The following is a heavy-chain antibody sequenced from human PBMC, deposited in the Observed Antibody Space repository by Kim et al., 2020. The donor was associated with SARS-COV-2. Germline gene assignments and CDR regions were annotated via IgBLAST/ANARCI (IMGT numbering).Heavy chain of an antibody. Sequence: GGSLRLSCAASGFTFSSYAMSWVRQAPGKGLEWVSVIYSGGSSTYYADSVKGRFTISRDNSKNTLYLQMNSLRAEDTAVYYCAKDFRDGKDPYYYDSLWDYWGQGTLVTVSS. CDR1: GFTFSSYA. J-gene: IGHJ4*02. V-gene: IGHV3-23*03. CDR2: IYSGGSST. CDR3: AKDFRDGKDPYYYDSLWDY. D-gene: IGHD3-22*01.